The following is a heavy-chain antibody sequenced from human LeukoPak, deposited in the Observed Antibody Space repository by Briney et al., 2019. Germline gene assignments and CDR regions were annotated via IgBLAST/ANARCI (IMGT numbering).Heavy chain of an antibody. Sequence: GGSLRLSCAASGFTFGSYAMSWVRQAPGKGLEWVSAISGSGGSTYYADSVKGRFTISRDNSKNTLYLQMNSLRAEDTAVYYCAKDYGDCESHFHHWGQGTLVTVSS. J-gene: IGHJ1*01. V-gene: IGHV3-23*01. CDR2: ISGSGGST. CDR3: AKDYGDCESHFHH. CDR1: GFTFGSYA. D-gene: IGHD4-17*01.